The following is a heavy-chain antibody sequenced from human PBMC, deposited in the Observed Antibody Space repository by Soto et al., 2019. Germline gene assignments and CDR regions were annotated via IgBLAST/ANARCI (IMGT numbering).Heavy chain of an antibody. Sequence: SETLSLTCAVYGGSFSGYCWSWIRQPPGKGLEWIGDINHSGSTNYNPSLKSRVTISVDTSKNQFSLKLSSVTAADTAVYYCARVAVVGSGSLDYWGQGTLVTVSS. CDR3: ARVAVVGSGSLDY. CDR2: INHSGST. CDR1: GGSFSGYC. V-gene: IGHV4-34*01. D-gene: IGHD3-10*01. J-gene: IGHJ4*02.